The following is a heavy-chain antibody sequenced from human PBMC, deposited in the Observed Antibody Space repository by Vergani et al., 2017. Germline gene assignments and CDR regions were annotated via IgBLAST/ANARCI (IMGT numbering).Heavy chain of an antibody. CDR2: IYSGGST. CDR1: GFTVSSNY. D-gene: IGHD6-19*01. CDR3: ARDGSGWYDAFDI. V-gene: IGHV3-66*02. Sequence: EVQLVESGGGLVQPGGSLRLSCAASGFTVSSNYMSWVRQAPGKGLEWVSVIYSGGSTYYADSVKGRFTISRDNAKITLYLQMNSLRAEDTAVYYCARDGSGWYDAFDIWGQGTMVTVSS. J-gene: IGHJ3*02.